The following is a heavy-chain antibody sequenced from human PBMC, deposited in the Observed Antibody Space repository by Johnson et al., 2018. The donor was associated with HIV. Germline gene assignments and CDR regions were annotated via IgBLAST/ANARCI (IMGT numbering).Heavy chain of an antibody. D-gene: IGHD2-2*01. J-gene: IGHJ3*02. CDR1: GFTFDDYV. CDR3: AKDQAPVVPAGRGAFEI. Sequence: VQLVESWGGLVQPGRSLRLSCSASGFTFDDYVMHWVRQAPGKGLEWVSGISWKSGSIGYADSVKGRFTISRDNTKNPLYLQMNSLRAEDTALYYCAKDQAPVVPAGRGAFEIWGQGTMVTVSS. V-gene: IGHV3-9*01. CDR2: ISWKSGSI.